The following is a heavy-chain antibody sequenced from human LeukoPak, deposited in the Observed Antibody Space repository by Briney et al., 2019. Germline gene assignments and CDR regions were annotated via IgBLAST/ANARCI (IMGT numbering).Heavy chain of an antibody. CDR2: MNPNSGNT. CDR1: GYTFTGYY. D-gene: IGHD6-6*01. J-gene: IGHJ3*02. CDR3: ARYNSYSSSSDDAFDI. Sequence: ASVKVSCKASGYTFTGYYMHWVRQAPGQGLEWMGWMNPNSGNTGYAQKFQGRVTITRNTSISTAYMELSSLRSEDTAVYYCARYNSYSSSSDDAFDIWGQGTMVTVSS. V-gene: IGHV1-8*03.